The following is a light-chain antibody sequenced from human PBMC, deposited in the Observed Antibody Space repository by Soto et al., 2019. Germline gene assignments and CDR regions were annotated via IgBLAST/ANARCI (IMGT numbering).Light chain of an antibody. V-gene: IGLV2-23*02. CDR3: CAYAGSSTYV. Sequence: QSALTQPASVSGSDGQSITISCTGTSSDVGGYNYVSWYQQHPGKAPRLMIYGVNNRPSGVSNRFSASKSGNTASLTISGLQAEDEADYYCCAYAGSSTYVFGTWTKVTVL. CDR2: GVN. J-gene: IGLJ1*01. CDR1: SSDVGGYNY.